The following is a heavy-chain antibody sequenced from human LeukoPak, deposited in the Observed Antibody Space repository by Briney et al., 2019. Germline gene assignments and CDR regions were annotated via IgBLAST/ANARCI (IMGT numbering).Heavy chain of an antibody. J-gene: IGHJ4*02. Sequence: SETLSLTCTVSGGSISSYYWSWIRQPPGEGLEWIGYIYYSGSTNYNPSLKSRVTISVDTSKNQFSLKLSSVTAADTAVYYCARDREYYYGSGSFHFDYWGQGTLVTVSS. V-gene: IGHV4-59*01. CDR2: IYYSGST. CDR3: ARDREYYYGSGSFHFDY. CDR1: GGSISSYY. D-gene: IGHD3-10*01.